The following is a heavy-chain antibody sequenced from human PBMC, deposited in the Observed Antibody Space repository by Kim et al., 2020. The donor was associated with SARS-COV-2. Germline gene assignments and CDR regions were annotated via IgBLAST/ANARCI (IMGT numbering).Heavy chain of an antibody. D-gene: IGHD1-7*01. CDR3: VKCAFERGSNGWTYLYYFAC. CDR1: GFTFSSYA. J-gene: IGHJ4*02. Sequence: GGSLRLSCAASGFTFSSYAMSWVRQAPGKGLEWVSGISGSGGSTYYADSAKGRFTISRDSSKNTLYLLMNSLRGEDTAVYYSVKCAFERGSNGWTYLYYFACWGQGTLVTVSS. V-gene: IGHV3-23*01. CDR2: ISGSGGST.